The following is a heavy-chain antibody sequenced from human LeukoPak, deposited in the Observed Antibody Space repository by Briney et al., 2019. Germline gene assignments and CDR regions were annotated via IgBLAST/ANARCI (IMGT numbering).Heavy chain of an antibody. CDR3: ALSCSGGSCYAGAEDY. J-gene: IGHJ4*02. CDR1: GGSFSGSN. V-gene: IGHV4-34*01. D-gene: IGHD2-15*01. Sequence: SETLSLTCAVYGGSFSGSNWSWIRRPPGKGLEWIGEIYNSGSTIYNPSLKSRVTISVDTSKNLLSLKLSSVTAADTAVYYCALSCSGGSCYAGAEDYWGQGTLVTVSS. CDR2: IYNSGST.